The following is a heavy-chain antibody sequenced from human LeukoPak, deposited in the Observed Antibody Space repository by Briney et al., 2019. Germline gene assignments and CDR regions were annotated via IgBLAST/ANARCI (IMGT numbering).Heavy chain of an antibody. D-gene: IGHD3-22*01. CDR1: GFTFSSDA. Sequence: GGSLRLSCAASGFTFSSDAMSWVRQAPGKGLEWVSAMSGSGGITYYADSVKGRFTISRDNSKNTLYLQMNSLRAEDTAVYYCAKDPSSGYYFDYWGQGALVTVSS. CDR2: MSGSGGIT. J-gene: IGHJ4*02. CDR3: AKDPSSGYYFDY. V-gene: IGHV3-23*01.